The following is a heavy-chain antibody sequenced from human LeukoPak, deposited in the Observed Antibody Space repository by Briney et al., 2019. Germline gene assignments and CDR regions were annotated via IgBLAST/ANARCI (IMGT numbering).Heavy chain of an antibody. J-gene: IGHJ4*02. CDR1: GFTFSSYA. CDR3: AKDRGSGWPQFDY. D-gene: IGHD6-19*01. V-gene: IGHV3-23*01. CDR2: ISGSGVST. Sequence: QSGGSLRLSCAASGFTFSSYAMTWVRQAPGKGLEWVSAISGSGVSTYHADSVKGRFTISRDNSKNTLYLQMNSLRAEDTAVYYCAKDRGSGWPQFDYWGQGTLVTVSS.